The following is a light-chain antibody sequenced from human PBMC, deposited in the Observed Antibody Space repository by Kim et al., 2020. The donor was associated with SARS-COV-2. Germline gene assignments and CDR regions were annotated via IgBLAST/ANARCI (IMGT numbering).Light chain of an antibody. Sequence: SSELTQDPTMSVALGQTVRITCQGDSLRNYYACWYQQKPGQAPVLVIYGKNDRPSGIPDRFSGSRTGNTASLTITGDQAEDEADYYCNSRDSSNNHLVFG. V-gene: IGLV3-19*01. CDR3: NSRDSSNNHLV. CDR1: SLRNYY. J-gene: IGLJ2*01. CDR2: GKN.